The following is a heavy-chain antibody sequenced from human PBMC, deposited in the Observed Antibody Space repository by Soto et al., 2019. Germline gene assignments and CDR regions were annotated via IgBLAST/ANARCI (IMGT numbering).Heavy chain of an antibody. V-gene: IGHV4-59*08. D-gene: IGHD5-12*01. Sequence: QVQLQESGPGLVKPSETLSLTCTVSGGSISSYYWSWIRQPPGKGLEWIGYIYYSGSTNYNPSLKSRVTISVDTSKNQFSLKLSSVTAADTAVYYCARRKTRGSKVATNFDYWGQGTLVTVSS. CDR3: ARRKTRGSKVATNFDY. J-gene: IGHJ4*02. CDR1: GGSISSYY. CDR2: IYYSGST.